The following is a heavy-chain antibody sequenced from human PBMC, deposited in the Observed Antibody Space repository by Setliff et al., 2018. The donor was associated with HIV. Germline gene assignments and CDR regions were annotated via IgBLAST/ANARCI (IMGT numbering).Heavy chain of an antibody. Sequence: PGGSLRLSCAASGFTFGDYTMNWVRQAPGKGLEWVSCISSSRNYRHYADSVKGRFTISRDNAKNSLYREMNSLRAEDTAVYYCARAPYHHDGSGFKPWAYAFDIWGQGTMVTVSS. J-gene: IGHJ3*02. CDR1: GFTFGDYT. CDR2: ISSSRNYR. D-gene: IGHD3-22*01. V-gene: IGHV3-21*01. CDR3: ARAPYHHDGSGFKPWAYAFDI.